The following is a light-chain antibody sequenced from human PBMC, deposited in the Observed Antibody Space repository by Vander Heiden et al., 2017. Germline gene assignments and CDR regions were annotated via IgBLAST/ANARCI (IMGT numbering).Light chain of an antibody. CDR2: SNN. J-gene: IGLJ3*02. CDR3: AAWDDSLNAPWV. CDR1: SSDIGSNT. Sequence: QSVLTQPPSASGTPGQGVTISCSGSSSDIGSNTVTWYQQLPGTAPKLLIYSNNQRPSGGPDRFSGSKSGTSASLAISGLQSEDEADYYCAAWDDSLNAPWVFGGGTKLTVL. V-gene: IGLV1-44*01.